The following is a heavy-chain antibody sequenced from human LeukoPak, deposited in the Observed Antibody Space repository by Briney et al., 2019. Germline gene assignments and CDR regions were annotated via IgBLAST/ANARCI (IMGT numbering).Heavy chain of an antibody. Sequence: NPGGSLRLSCAASGFTFSSYSMNWVRQAPGKGLEWVSSISSSSSYIYYADSVKGRFTISRDNAKNSLYLQMNSLRAEDTAVYYCARDQSGSGSYYHDYWGQGTLVTVSS. V-gene: IGHV3-21*01. CDR1: GFTFSSYS. D-gene: IGHD3-10*01. J-gene: IGHJ4*02. CDR2: ISSSSSYI. CDR3: ARDQSGSGSYYHDY.